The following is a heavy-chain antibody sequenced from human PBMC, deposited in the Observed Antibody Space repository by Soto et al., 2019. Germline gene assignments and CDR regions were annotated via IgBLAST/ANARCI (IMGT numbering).Heavy chain of an antibody. V-gene: IGHV3-33*01. Sequence: QVQLVESGGGVVQPGRSLRLSCAASGFTFSNYGMHWVRQAPGKGLAWVAVLWYDGSNKHYADSVKGRFTISRDNSKTTLYLQMNSLRAEDTAVYYCARDDPLQTSLEADYYGRDVWGQGTKVTVSS. J-gene: IGHJ6*02. CDR3: ARDDPLQTSLEADYYGRDV. D-gene: IGHD1-1*01. CDR2: LWYDGSNK. CDR1: GFTFSNYG.